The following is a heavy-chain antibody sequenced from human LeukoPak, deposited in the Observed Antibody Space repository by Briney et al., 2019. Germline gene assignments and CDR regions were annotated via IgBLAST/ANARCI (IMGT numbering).Heavy chain of an antibody. CDR2: IIPIFGST. CDR3: AGAAAPPDLYYFDY. J-gene: IGHJ4*02. CDR1: GGTFGSYG. Sequence: GSSVKVSCKASGGTFGSYGISWVRQAPGQGLERMGGIIPIFGSTNYAQKFQGRVTITADKSTSTAYMELSSLRSEDTAVYYCAGAAAPPDLYYFDYWGQGTLVTVSS. D-gene: IGHD6-13*01. V-gene: IGHV1-69*06.